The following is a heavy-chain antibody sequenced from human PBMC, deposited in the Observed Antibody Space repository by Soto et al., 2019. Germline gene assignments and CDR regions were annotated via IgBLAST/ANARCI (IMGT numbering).Heavy chain of an antibody. J-gene: IGHJ4*02. Sequence: ASVKVSCKASGYTFTSYGISWVRQAPGQGLEWMGCISAYNGNTNYAQKLQGRVTMTTDTSTSTAYMELRSLRSDDTAVYYCATDRRDDQYDSRGXFDYGGQGTLVXVXS. CDR2: ISAYNGNT. D-gene: IGHD3-22*01. CDR3: ATDRRDDQYDSRGXFDY. V-gene: IGHV1-18*01. CDR1: GYTFTSYG.